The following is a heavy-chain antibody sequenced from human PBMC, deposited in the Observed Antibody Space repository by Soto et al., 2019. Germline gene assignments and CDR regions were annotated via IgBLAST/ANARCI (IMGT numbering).Heavy chain of an antibody. D-gene: IGHD3-9*01. Sequence: SETLSLTCTVSGGSISSSNYYWGWIRQPPGKGLEWIGSIYYRGIAYYNLSLQTRVTISLDKSKSQFSLKLNSVTAADSAVYFCARLEGLATISYYFDFWGPGALVTVSS. V-gene: IGHV4-39*01. J-gene: IGHJ4*02. CDR2: IYYRGIA. CDR1: GGSISSSNYY. CDR3: ARLEGLATISYYFDF.